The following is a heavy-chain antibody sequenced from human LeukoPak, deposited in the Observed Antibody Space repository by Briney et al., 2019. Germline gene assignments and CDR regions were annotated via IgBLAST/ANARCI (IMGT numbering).Heavy chain of an antibody. CDR2: IYYSGST. CDR1: GGSISSSSYY. CDR3: ATYGWTLDY. D-gene: IGHD6-19*01. J-gene: IGHJ4*02. V-gene: IGHV4-39*01. Sequence: PSETLSLTCTVSGGSISSSSYYWGCIRLPRGKGLEWIGSIYYSGSTYYNPSLKSRVTISVDTSKNQFSLKLSSVTAADTAVYYCATYGWTLDYWGQGTLVTVSS.